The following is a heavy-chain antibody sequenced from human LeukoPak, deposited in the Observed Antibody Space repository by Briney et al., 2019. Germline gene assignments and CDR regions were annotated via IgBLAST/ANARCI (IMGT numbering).Heavy chain of an antibody. D-gene: IGHD2-2*01. CDR1: GFTFSSYG. J-gene: IGHJ4*02. V-gene: IGHV3-23*01. CDR3: AHASMYQPDY. Sequence: PGGSLRLSCAASGFTFSSYGMSWVRQAPGKGLEWVSGIVGGAGGTYYADSVKGRFTISRDNSKNTLYLQMNSLRAEDTAVYYCAHASMYQPDYWGQGTLVTVSS. CDR2: IVGGAGGT.